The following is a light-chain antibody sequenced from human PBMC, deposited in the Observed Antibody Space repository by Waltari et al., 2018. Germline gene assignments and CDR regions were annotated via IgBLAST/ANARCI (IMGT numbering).Light chain of an antibody. J-gene: IGKJ3*01. V-gene: IGKV4-1*01. CDR1: QSVLYRSNNKNY. CDR2: WAS. CDR3: QQYYRTIFT. Sequence: IVVTQSPDSLAASLGERATINCKSSQSVLYRSNNKNYLAWYQQKPGQPPKLLIYWASTRESGVPDRFSGSGSGTDFTLTISSLQAEDVAVYYCQQYYRTIFTFGPGTKVDIK.